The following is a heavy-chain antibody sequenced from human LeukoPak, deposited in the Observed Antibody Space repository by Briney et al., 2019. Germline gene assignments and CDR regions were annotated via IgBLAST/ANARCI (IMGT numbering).Heavy chain of an antibody. Sequence: SETLSLTCTVSGGSISSSTYYWGWIRQPPGKGLEWIGTIYYSGSTYYNPSLKSRVTISVDTSKNQFSLRLRSVTAADTAVYYCAGGDGIVVVITWLASPFDYWGQGTLVTVSS. J-gene: IGHJ4*02. CDR1: GGSISSSTYY. D-gene: IGHD3-22*01. CDR2: IYYSGST. CDR3: AGGDGIVVVITWLASPFDY. V-gene: IGHV4-39*01.